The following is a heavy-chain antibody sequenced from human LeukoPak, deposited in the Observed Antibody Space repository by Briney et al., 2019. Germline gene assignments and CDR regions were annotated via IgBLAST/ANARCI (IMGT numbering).Heavy chain of an antibody. J-gene: IGHJ4*02. D-gene: IGHD6-19*01. Sequence: GGSLRLSCAASGFTFSSYAMHWVRQAPGKGLEWVAVISYDGSNKYYADSVKGRFTISRDNSKNTLYLQMNSLRAEDTAVYYCARGAGDYLDYWGQGTLVTVSS. CDR1: GFTFSSYA. CDR2: ISYDGSNK. CDR3: ARGAGDYLDY. V-gene: IGHV3-30-3*01.